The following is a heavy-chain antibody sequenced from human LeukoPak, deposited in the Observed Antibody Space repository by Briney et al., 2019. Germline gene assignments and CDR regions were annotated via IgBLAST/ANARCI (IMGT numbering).Heavy chain of an antibody. J-gene: IGHJ4*02. D-gene: IGHD5-24*01. V-gene: IGHV3-9*01. CDR1: GFTFDDYA. CDR3: AKARSKDGRYYFDY. Sequence: GGSLRLSCAASGFTFDDYAMHWVRQAPGKGLEWVSGISWNSGSIGYADSVKGRFTISRDNAKNSLYLQMNSLRAEDTALYYCAKARSKDGRYYFDYWGQGTLVTVSS. CDR2: ISWNSGSI.